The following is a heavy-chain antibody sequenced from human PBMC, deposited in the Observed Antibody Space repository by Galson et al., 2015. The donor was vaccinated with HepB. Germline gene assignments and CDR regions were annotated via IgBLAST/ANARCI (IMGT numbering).Heavy chain of an antibody. J-gene: IGHJ4*02. Sequence: SLRLSCAASGFTVSFNYTSWVRQAPGKGLEWVSVIYSGGRAYYADSVKGRFTISRVNSKNTLYIQMNSLRAEDTAVYYCASTRSSWYPYFDYWGQGTLVTVSS. CDR3: ASTRSSWYPYFDY. CDR2: IYSGGRA. D-gene: IGHD6-13*01. CDR1: GFTVSFNY. V-gene: IGHV3-66*02.